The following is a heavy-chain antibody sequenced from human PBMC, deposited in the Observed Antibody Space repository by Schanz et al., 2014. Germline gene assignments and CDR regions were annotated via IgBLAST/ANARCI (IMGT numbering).Heavy chain of an antibody. J-gene: IGHJ5*02. Sequence: QVQLVQSGAEVKKPGASVRVSCKVSGYAFTTYGISWVRQAPGQGLEWMGRIIPILGIANYAQKFQGRVTFTADKSTSTAYMELSSLKSEDTAVYYCARGPLGTSPWGQGTLXTVSS. CDR1: GYAFTTYG. CDR3: ARGPLGTSP. D-gene: IGHD5-12*01. V-gene: IGHV1-69*04. CDR2: IIPILGIA.